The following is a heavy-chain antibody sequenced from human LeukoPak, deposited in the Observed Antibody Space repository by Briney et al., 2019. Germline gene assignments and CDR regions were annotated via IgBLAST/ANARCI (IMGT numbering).Heavy chain of an antibody. CDR1: GGSVSSGSHY. Sequence: KPSETLSLTCTVSGGSVSSGSHYWSWIRQPPGKGLEWIGYIYYSGSTNYNPSLKSRVTISVDTSKNQFSLKLSSVTAADTAVYYCARWLQHEDYFDYWGQGTLVTVSS. CDR3: ARWLQHEDYFDY. D-gene: IGHD5-24*01. CDR2: IYYSGST. J-gene: IGHJ4*02. V-gene: IGHV4-61*01.